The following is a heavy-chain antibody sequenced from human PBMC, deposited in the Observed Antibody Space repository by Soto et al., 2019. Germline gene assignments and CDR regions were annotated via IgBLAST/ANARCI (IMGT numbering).Heavy chain of an antibody. V-gene: IGHV3-30*03. D-gene: IGHD3-10*01. CDR3: AILKLWPYDY. CDR1: GFTFSSYG. J-gene: IGHJ4*02. Sequence: QVQLVESGGGVVQPGRSLRLSCAASGFTFSSYGMHWVRQAPGKGLEWVAVISYDGSNKYYADSVKGRFTISRDNSKNTLYLQMNSLRAEDTAVYYCAILKLWPYDYWGQGTLVTVSS. CDR2: ISYDGSNK.